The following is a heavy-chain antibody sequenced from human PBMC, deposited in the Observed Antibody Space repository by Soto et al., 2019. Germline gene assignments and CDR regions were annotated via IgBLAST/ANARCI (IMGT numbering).Heavy chain of an antibody. Sequence: ASVKVSCKASGYTFTSYFMHWVRQAPGQGLEWMGIINPSGGSTSYAQKFQGRVTMTRDTSTSTVYMELSSLRSEDTAVYYCARDGTTVTTLDYFDYWGQGTLVTVSS. J-gene: IGHJ4*02. D-gene: IGHD4-17*01. CDR1: GYTFTSYF. CDR3: ARDGTTVTTLDYFDY. CDR2: INPSGGST. V-gene: IGHV1-46*01.